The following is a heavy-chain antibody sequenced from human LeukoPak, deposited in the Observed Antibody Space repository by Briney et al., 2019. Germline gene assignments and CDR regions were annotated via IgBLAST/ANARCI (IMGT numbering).Heavy chain of an antibody. D-gene: IGHD4-17*01. CDR2: IKQDGSEN. CDR3: ARGDFNDNGDYVDAFDV. Sequence: PGGSLRLSCAASGFSFTSYWMSWIRQAPGKGLEWVANIKQDGSENFYLYSVKGRFTISRKNVKNSLYLQVNSLRVEDTAVYYCARGDFNDNGDYVDAFDVWGQGTMVTVSS. V-gene: IGHV3-7*01. J-gene: IGHJ3*01. CDR1: GFSFTSYW.